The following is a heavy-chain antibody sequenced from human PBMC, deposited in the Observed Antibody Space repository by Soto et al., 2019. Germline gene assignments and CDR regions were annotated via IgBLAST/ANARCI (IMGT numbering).Heavy chain of an antibody. CDR1: GFKFEDYA. CDR3: AKAGCSDANCHFWALES. D-gene: IGHD6-19*01. J-gene: IGHJ4*02. V-gene: IGHV3-9*01. Sequence: EMQLVESGGGLVPPGRSLRLSCAGFGFKFEDYAMHWVRQVPGKGLEWVSYINWNSGKVKYADSVKGRCTISRDNAKNSLYLHMTSLKSADTALYYCAKAGCSDANCHFWALESWGQGTLVSVSS. CDR2: INWNSGKV.